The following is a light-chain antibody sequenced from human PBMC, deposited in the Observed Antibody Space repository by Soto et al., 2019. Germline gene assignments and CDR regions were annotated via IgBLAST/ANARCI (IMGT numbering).Light chain of an antibody. J-gene: IGKJ1*01. CDR1: QTIGRNY. Sequence: EIVLTQSPGTLSLSPGETATLSCRASQTIGRNYLAWYQQKPGQAPRLLIFGTSTRATGIPDRFSGSGSGTDFTLTISSLQPDDFATYYCQQYNSYWTFGQGTKVEIK. CDR2: GTS. CDR3: QQYNSYWT. V-gene: IGKV3-20*01.